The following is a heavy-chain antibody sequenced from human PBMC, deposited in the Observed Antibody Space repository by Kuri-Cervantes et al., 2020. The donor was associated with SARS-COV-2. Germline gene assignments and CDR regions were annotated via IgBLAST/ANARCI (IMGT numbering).Heavy chain of an antibody. Sequence: GWALRLSCAASGFTFSNYGMHWVRQAPGKGLEWVAVISYDGSDRYYADSVKGRFTISRDNSKNTLYLQMNSLRAEDTAVYYCAKVWSGSYSHYYYYAMDVWGQGTTVTVSS. D-gene: IGHD3-10*01. V-gene: IGHV3-30*18. J-gene: IGHJ6*02. CDR2: ISYDGSDR. CDR3: AKVWSGSYSHYYYYAMDV. CDR1: GFTFSNYG.